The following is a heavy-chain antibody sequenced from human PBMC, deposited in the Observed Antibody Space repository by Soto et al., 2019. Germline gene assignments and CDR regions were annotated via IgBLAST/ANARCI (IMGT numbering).Heavy chain of an antibody. CDR3: ARDIMGYYYYYGMDV. CDR2: IWYDGSNK. J-gene: IGHJ6*02. CDR1: GFTFSSYG. D-gene: IGHD1-26*01. Sequence: GGSLRLSCAASGFTFSSYGMHWVRQAPGKGLEWVAVIWYDGSNKYYADSVKGRFTISRDNSKNTLYLQMNSLRAEDTAVYYCARDIMGYYYYYGMDVWGQGTTVTVSS. V-gene: IGHV3-33*01.